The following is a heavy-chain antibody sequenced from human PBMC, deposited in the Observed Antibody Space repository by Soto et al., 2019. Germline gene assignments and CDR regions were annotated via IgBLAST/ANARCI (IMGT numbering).Heavy chain of an antibody. V-gene: IGHV3-11*01. J-gene: IGHJ3*02. CDR2: ISSSGSTI. Sequence: GGSLRLSCAASGFTFSDYYMSWIRQAPGKGLEWVSYISSSGSTIYYADSVKGRFTISRDNAKTSLYLQINSLRVDDTAVYYCARSKRAWSGYYRGPDAFDIWGQGTMVTVSS. CDR3: ARSKRAWSGYYRGPDAFDI. D-gene: IGHD5-12*01. CDR1: GFTFSDYY.